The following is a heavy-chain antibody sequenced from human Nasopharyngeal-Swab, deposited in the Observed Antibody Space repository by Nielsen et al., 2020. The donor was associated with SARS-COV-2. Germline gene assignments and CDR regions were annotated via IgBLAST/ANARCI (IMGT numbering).Heavy chain of an antibody. J-gene: IGHJ4*02. Sequence: GGSLRLSCAAAGFTFNNFELTWVRQAPGKGLEWLSSISTSGTTMYYADSVKGRFTISRDDAKNSLYLQMNSLRVEDTAVYYCARGSLFDSSGYYLDFDAWGQGTLVTVPS. CDR1: GFTFNNFE. D-gene: IGHD3-22*01. CDR3: ARGSLFDSSGYYLDFDA. V-gene: IGHV3-48*03. CDR2: ISTSGTTM.